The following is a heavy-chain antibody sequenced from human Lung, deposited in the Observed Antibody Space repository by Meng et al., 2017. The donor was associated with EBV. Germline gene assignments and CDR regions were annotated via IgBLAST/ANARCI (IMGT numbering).Heavy chain of an antibody. V-gene: IGHV4-34*01. J-gene: IGHJ5*02. D-gene: IGHD4-17*01. CDR3: ARGFVKYTVTRVGNWFDP. Sequence: QVQLQQWGAGLLKPSGHLSLTCAGYGGSFSGYYRRWIRQPPGKGLEWIGEINHSGSTNYSPSLKSRVTISVDTSKNQFSLKLSSVTAADTAVYYCARGFVKYTVTRVGNWFDPWGQGTLVTVSS. CDR2: INHSGST. CDR1: GGSFSGYY.